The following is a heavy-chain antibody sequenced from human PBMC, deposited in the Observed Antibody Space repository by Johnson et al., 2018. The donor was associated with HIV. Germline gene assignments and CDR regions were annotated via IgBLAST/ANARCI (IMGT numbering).Heavy chain of an antibody. J-gene: IGHJ3*02. CDR2: IWYDGSNK. CDR1: GFIFSSYG. CDR3: AAAEYDAFDI. Sequence: QVQLVESGGGVVQPGRSLRLSCAASGFIFSSYGMHWVRQAPGKGLECVAVIWYDGSNKYYADSVKGRFTISRDNSKNTLYLQMNSLRAEDTAVFYCAAAEYDAFDIWGQGTIVTVSS. V-gene: IGHV3-33*01. D-gene: IGHD6-6*01.